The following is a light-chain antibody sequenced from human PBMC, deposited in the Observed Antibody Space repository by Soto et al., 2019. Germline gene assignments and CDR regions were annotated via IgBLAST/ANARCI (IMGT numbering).Light chain of an antibody. CDR3: QESYSFLWGT. J-gene: IGKJ1*01. CDR1: QSISTS. V-gene: IGKV1-39*01. CDR2: GAS. Sequence: DIQMTQSPSTLSATAGDRVTITCRTSQSISTSLNWYQQKAGKAPKLLIYGASTLQSGVPLRFSGSGSGTDFTLTISSLQREDFATYYCQESYSFLWGTCGQGTKVDNK.